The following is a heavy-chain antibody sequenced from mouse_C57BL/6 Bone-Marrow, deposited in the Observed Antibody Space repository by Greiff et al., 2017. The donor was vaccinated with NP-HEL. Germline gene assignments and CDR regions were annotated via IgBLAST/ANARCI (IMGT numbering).Heavy chain of an antibody. D-gene: IGHD1-1*01. CDR3: ARERGITTVVAKYFDV. CDR1: GYTFTSYW. J-gene: IGHJ1*03. CDR2: IDPSDSYT. V-gene: IGHV1-69*01. Sequence: VQLQQPGAELVMPGASVKLSCKASGYTFTSYWMHWVKQRPGQGLEWIGEIDPSDSYTNYNQKFKGKSTLTVDKSSSTAYMQLSSLTSEDSAVYYCARERGITTVVAKYFDVWGTGTTVTVSS.